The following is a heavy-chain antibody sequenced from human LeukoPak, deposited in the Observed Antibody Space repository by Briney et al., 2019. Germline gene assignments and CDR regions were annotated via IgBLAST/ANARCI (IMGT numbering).Heavy chain of an antibody. CDR2: IKEDGSEK. CDR3: ARARGFDY. Sequence: SGGSLRLSCTASGFTFDTFWMGSVRQAPGKGLEWVANIKEDGSEKYYVDSVKGRFTISRDNAKNSLFLQMNSLRAEDTAVYYCARARGFDYWGQGTLVTVSS. J-gene: IGHJ4*02. CDR1: GFTFDTFW. V-gene: IGHV3-7*01. D-gene: IGHD3-10*01.